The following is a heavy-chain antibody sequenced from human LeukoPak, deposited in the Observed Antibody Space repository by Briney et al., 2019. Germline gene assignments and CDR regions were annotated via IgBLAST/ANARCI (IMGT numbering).Heavy chain of an antibody. D-gene: IGHD3-10*01. CDR2: ISAYNGNT. V-gene: IGHV1-18*01. J-gene: IGHJ5*02. Sequence: ASVKVSCKASGYTFTSYGISWVRQAPGQGLEWMGWISAYNGNTNYAQKLQGRVTMTTDTSTSTAYMELRSLRSDDTAVYHCARATLLWFGEWNPVGQHWFDPWGQGTRVTVSS. CDR1: GYTFTSYG. CDR3: ARATLLWFGEWNPVGQHWFDP.